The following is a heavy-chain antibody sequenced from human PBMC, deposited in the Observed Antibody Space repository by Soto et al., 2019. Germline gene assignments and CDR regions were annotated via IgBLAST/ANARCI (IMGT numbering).Heavy chain of an antibody. CDR2: IYWDDDK. CDR1: GFSLTTSGVG. CDR3: AHRVLRTVFGLVTTTAIYFDF. J-gene: IGHJ4*02. V-gene: IGHV2-5*02. D-gene: IGHD3-3*01. Sequence: QITLKESGPPVVKPTEPLTLTCTFSGFSLTTSGVGVGWVRQSPGKAPERLALIYWDDDKRYSTSLKSRLTITKDTSKNQVVLTMANVDPADTATYYCAHRVLRTVFGLVTTTAIYFDFWGQGTPVVVSS.